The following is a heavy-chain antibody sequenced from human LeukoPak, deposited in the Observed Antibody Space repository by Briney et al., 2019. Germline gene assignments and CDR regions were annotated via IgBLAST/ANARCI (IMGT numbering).Heavy chain of an antibody. J-gene: IGHJ4*02. CDR3: ARGDNWNPIFVFDY. D-gene: IGHD1-20*01. V-gene: IGHV3-30-3*01. CDR2: ISYDGSNA. CDR1: GFTFSSYA. Sequence: GSLRLSCAASGFTFSSYAMFWVRQAPGKGLYWVTIISYDGSNAYFADSVKGRFTISRDNSKNTLYLQMNSLRAEDTAVYYCARGDNWNPIFVFDYWGQGTLVTVSS.